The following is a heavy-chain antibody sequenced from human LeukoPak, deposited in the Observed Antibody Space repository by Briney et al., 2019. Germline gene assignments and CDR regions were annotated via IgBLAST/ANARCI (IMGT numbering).Heavy chain of an antibody. CDR1: GFTFTPYY. V-gene: IGHV1-46*01. Sequence: GASVKVSCKSSGFTFTPYYIHWVRQAPGQGLEWMGIINPSGGSPSYAQKFQGRVTMTRDTSTSTVYMELSSLRSEDTAVYYCARDLGHYISSYWGQGTLVTVSS. CDR2: INPSGGSP. CDR3: ARDLGHYISSY. D-gene: IGHD6-6*01. J-gene: IGHJ4*02.